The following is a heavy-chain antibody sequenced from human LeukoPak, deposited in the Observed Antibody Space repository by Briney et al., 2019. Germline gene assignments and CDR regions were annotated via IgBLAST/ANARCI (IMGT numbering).Heavy chain of an antibody. Sequence: ASVKVSCKVSGYTLSELSMHWVRQAPGKGLEWMGGFDPEDGETIYAHKFHDRVTMTEDTSTDTAYMVLSSLRSEDTAVYYCATSAYKWNYGWFDPWGQGTLVTVSS. V-gene: IGHV1-24*01. J-gene: IGHJ5*02. D-gene: IGHD1-7*01. CDR1: GYTLSELS. CDR2: FDPEDGET. CDR3: ATSAYKWNYGWFDP.